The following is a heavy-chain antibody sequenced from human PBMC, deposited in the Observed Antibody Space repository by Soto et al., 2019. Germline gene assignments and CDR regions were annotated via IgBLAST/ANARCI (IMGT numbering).Heavy chain of an antibody. J-gene: IGHJ5*02. CDR3: TTLRLDP. D-gene: IGHD3-9*01. CDR2: VNPNTGLT. V-gene: IGHV1-2*02. Sequence: QVQLVQSGSEVRKPGASVKVSCQASGYTFTALYMNWVRQAPGQGLEWMGWVNPNTGLTKYAQKFQGRVIMTRDTSINTDYMELSGLTSDDTAVYYCTTLRLDPWGQGTLVTVSS. CDR1: GYTFTALY.